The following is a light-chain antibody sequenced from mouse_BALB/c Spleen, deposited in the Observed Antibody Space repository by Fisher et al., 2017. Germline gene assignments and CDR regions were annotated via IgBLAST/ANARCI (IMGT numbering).Light chain of an antibody. CDR1: SSVSY. V-gene: IGKV4-55*01. CDR2: DTS. J-gene: IGKJ5*01. CDR3: QQWSSYPLT. Sequence: IVLTQTTAIMSASPGEKVTMTCSASSSVSYMYWYQQKPGSSPRLLIYDTSKLASGVPGRFSGSGSGNSYSLTISRMEAEDAATYYCQQWSSYPLTFGAGTKLELK.